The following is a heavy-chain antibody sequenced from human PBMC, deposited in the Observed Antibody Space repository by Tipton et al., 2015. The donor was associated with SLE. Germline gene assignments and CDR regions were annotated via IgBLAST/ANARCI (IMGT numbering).Heavy chain of an antibody. CDR2: ISSSGSTI. J-gene: IGHJ3*02. CDR1: GFTFSSYE. CDR3: ASKYSGDAFDI. D-gene: IGHD5-12*01. Sequence: SLRLSCAASGFTFSSYEMNWVRQAPGKGLEWVSYISSSGSTIYYADSVKGRFTISRDNAKNSLYLQMNSLRAEDTAVYYCASKYSGDAFDIWGQGTMVTVSS. V-gene: IGHV3-48*03.